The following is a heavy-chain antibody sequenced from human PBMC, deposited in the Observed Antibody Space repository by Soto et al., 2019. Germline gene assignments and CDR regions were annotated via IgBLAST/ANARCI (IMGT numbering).Heavy chain of an antibody. CDR2: MYDVGRT. D-gene: IGHD6-6*01. CDR1: GASIADTYW. Sequence: PSETLSLTYAVSGASIADTYWWSWVRQPPGKGLEWIGEMYDVGRTNYNPSLKGRVTISVDRSRNQFSLHLSSLSAADTAVYYCVRNSFSTSSTNFLDPWGQGALVTVSS. CDR3: VRNSFSTSSTNFLDP. J-gene: IGHJ5*02. V-gene: IGHV4-4*02.